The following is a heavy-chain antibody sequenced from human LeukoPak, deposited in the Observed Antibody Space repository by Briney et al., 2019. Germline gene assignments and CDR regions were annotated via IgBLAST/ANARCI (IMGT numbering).Heavy chain of an antibody. Sequence: GGSLRLSCAASGFTFSSYWMSWVRQAPGKGLEWVANIKQDGSEKYYVDSVKGRFTISRDNAKNSLYLQMNSLRAEDTAVYYCAKATYSSTQPFDYWGQGTLVTVSS. CDR3: AKATYSSTQPFDY. V-gene: IGHV3-7*01. D-gene: IGHD6-13*01. J-gene: IGHJ4*02. CDR2: IKQDGSEK. CDR1: GFTFSSYW.